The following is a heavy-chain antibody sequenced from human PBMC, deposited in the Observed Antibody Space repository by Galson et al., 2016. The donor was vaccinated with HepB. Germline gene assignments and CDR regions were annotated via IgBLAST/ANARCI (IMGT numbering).Heavy chain of an antibody. CDR3: ARRLYYYDNSGYYPNYLDY. V-gene: IGHV5-51*03. CDR1: GYSFSSHW. D-gene: IGHD3-22*01. CDR2: IYPGDSDT. Sequence: QSGAEVKKPGESLKISCKGSGYSFSSHWIGWVRQMPGKGLEWMGIIYPGDSDTRYSPSFQGQVTISVDKSSTTAYLQWSSPTASDTAMYYCARRLYYYDNSGYYPNYLDYWGQGTLVTVSS. J-gene: IGHJ4*02.